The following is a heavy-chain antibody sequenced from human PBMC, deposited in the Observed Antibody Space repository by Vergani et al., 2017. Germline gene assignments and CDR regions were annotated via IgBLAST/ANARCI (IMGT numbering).Heavy chain of an antibody. V-gene: IGHV4-59*02. CDR1: GASVNSYY. CDR3: ARAYCSSTSCHPYYYGMDV. Sequence: QVKLQESGPGLVKPSETLSLTCTVSGASVNSYYWSWIRQPPGKGLEWMGYVSFRGDTLYDPSVKGRMTISLNTSSNQFSLYLTSVTAADTAVYYCARAYCSSTSCHPYYYGMDVWGQGTTVTVSS. CDR2: VSFRGDT. J-gene: IGHJ6*02. D-gene: IGHD2-2*01.